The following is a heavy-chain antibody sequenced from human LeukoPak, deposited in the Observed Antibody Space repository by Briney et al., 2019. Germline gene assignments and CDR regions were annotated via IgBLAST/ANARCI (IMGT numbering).Heavy chain of an antibody. CDR3: ARDFRFLEDY. Sequence: GGSLRLSCAASGFTFSTYWMTWVRQVPGKGLEWVGNIKGDGSERYYLDSVKGRFTISRDNAKNSLYLQMNSLRAEDTAVYYSARDFRFLEDYWGQGTLVTVSS. CDR1: GFTFSTYW. J-gene: IGHJ4*02. CDR2: IKGDGSER. D-gene: IGHD3-3*01. V-gene: IGHV3-7*01.